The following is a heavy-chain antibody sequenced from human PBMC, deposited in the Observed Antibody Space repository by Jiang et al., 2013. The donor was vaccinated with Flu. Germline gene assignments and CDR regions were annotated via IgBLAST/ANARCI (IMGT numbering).Heavy chain of an antibody. CDR3: ARGSVFTDAKGTSYDN. V-gene: IGHV1-46*03. CDR2: INPSDEST. D-gene: IGHD1-1*01. Sequence: VQLVESGAEVKKPGASVKVSCKASGYTFSSYYIHWVRQAPGQGPEWMGIINPSDESTKYARRFKGRVAMTRDTSTSTVYLELRSLRSEDTAVYYCARGSVFTDAKGTSYDNWGQGTLVTVSS. CDR1: GYTFSSYY. J-gene: IGHJ4*02.